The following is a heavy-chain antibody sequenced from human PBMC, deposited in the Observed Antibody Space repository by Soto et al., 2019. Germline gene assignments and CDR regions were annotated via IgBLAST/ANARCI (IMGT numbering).Heavy chain of an antibody. J-gene: IGHJ4*01. CDR3: TTDSYLTLKVVRFDY. CDR2: IKSKTDGGTP. D-gene: IGHD3-22*01. Sequence: ALRLPCRAVCVTCTTPWIKWIRHPQRKFMEWVGRIKSKTDGGTPDFAAPVRGRFAISRDDSKSMVYQKMNSLKTEDTAVYYCTTDSYLTLKVVRFDYWGLRTLVTVSS. CDR1: CVTCTTPW. V-gene: IGHV3-15*07.